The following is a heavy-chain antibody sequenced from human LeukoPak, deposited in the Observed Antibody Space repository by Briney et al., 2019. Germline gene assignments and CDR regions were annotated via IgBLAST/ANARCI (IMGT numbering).Heavy chain of an antibody. CDR3: ARDVGGSPTFDY. J-gene: IGHJ4*02. CDR2: IIPIFGTA. Sequence: ASVKASCKASGGTFSSYAISWVRQAPGQGLEWMGRIIPIFGTANYAQKFQGRVTITTDESTSTAYMELSSLRAEDTAVYYCARDVGGSPTFDYWGQGTLVTVSS. V-gene: IGHV1-69*05. D-gene: IGHD3-16*01. CDR1: GGTFSSYA.